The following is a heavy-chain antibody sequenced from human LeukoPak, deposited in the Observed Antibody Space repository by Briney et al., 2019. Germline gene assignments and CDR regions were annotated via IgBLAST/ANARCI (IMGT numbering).Heavy chain of an antibody. J-gene: IGHJ6*02. CDR1: GFTFSDHY. CDR3: ARGAYFYDSSGYLARMERNYYAMDV. V-gene: IGHV3-72*01. Sequence: GGSLRLSCAASGFTFSDHYMDWFRQAPGKGLQWVGRSRNKANSYVAEYAAPVKGRFTISRDDSKNSVYLQMKSLKTEDTAVYYCARGAYFYDSSGYLARMERNYYAMDVWGQGTTVTVSS. D-gene: IGHD3-22*01. CDR2: SRNKANSYVA.